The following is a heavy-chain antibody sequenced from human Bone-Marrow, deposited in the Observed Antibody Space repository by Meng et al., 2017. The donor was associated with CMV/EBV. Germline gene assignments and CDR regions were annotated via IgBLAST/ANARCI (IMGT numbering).Heavy chain of an antibody. D-gene: IGHD2-15*01. V-gene: IGHV6-1*01. CDR2: TYYRSKWYI. CDR1: GDSVSNINIA. J-gene: IGHJ4*02. Sequence: LRLSCAISGDSVSNINIAWNWIRQSPSRVLEWLGRTYYRSKWYIEYAVSVASRITIDLDTSNNLFSLQLLSVTPGDTAVYYCARGRYSTFDYWGQGALVTVSS. CDR3: ARGRYSTFDY.